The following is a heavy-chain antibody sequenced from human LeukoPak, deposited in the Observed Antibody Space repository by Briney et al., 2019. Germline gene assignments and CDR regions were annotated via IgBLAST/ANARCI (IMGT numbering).Heavy chain of an antibody. Sequence: GESLKISCKGSGYIFTNYWIGWVRQMPGKGLEWMGIIYPGDSDTRYSPSFQGQVTFSADKSISTTYLQWSSMKASDTAMYYCARLPGYCTGGSCYFDYWGQGTLVTVSS. CDR1: GYIFTNYW. J-gene: IGHJ4*02. CDR2: IYPGDSDT. V-gene: IGHV5-51*01. CDR3: ARLPGYCTGGSCYFDY. D-gene: IGHD2-15*01.